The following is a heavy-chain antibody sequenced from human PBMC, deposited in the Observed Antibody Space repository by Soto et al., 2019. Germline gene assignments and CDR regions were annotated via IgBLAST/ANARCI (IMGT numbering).Heavy chain of an antibody. CDR2: TYYRSRWYS. CDR3: ARSEEDSDYYYYGMDV. D-gene: IGHD2-15*01. Sequence: SQTLSLTCVGSGDTVSSNSVAWNWVRQSPSRGLEWLGRTYYRSRWYSDYAVSVRSRIDIDADTSKNQVSLQLNSVTPEDTAVYYCARSEEDSDYYYYGMDVWGQGTTVTVSS. CDR1: GDTVSSNSVA. V-gene: IGHV6-1*01. J-gene: IGHJ6*02.